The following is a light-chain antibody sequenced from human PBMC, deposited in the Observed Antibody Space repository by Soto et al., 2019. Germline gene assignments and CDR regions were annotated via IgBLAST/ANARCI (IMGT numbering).Light chain of an antibody. V-gene: IGKV1-5*01. CDR1: QSISSW. J-gene: IGKJ1*01. Sequence: DIQMTQSPSTLSASVEDRVTITCRVSQSISSWLAWYQQKPGKAPKLLIYDASSLESGVPSRFSGSGSGTEFTLTISSLQPDDFATYYCQQYNSYWGTFGQGTKVDIK. CDR2: DAS. CDR3: QQYNSYWGT.